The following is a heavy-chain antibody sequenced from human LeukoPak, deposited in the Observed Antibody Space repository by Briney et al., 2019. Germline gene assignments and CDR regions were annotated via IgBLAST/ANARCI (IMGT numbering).Heavy chain of an antibody. J-gene: IGHJ4*02. CDR2: INPAGTET. Sequence: GGSLRLSCAASGFSFSAYWMTWVRQAPGTGLEWVANINPAGTETYYVDPVKGRFTISRDNAKNFLYLQMNSLRAEDTAVYYCARVGYVADVDLWGQGTLVTVSS. V-gene: IGHV3-7*01. CDR3: ARVGYVADVDL. D-gene: IGHD6-13*01. CDR1: GFSFSAYW.